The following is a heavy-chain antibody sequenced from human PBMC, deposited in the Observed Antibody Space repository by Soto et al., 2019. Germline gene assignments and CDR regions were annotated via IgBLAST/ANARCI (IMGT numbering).Heavy chain of an antibody. Sequence: GESLKISCKGSGYTFSSYRIGWVRQVPGKGLEWMGIISPGDSDTKYSQSFQGQVTISADKSISTAYLQWNSLRASDTAMYYCARHATYYDILSGYYFDYWGQGTLVTVSS. V-gene: IGHV5-51*01. CDR1: GYTFSSYR. J-gene: IGHJ4*02. CDR2: ISPGDSDT. D-gene: IGHD3-9*01. CDR3: ARHATYYDILSGYYFDY.